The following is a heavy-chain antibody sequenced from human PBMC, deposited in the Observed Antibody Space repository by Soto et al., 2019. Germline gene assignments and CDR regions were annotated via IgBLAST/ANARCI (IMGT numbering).Heavy chain of an antibody. D-gene: IGHD7-27*01. V-gene: IGHV1-69*01. CDR1: GDTFKNCV. Sequence: QVQVVQSGVEVRRPGSSVKVSCKASGDTFKNCVISWVRQAPGQCLEWMGGIIPLFGTTDFAQRFQGRLTITTDESTTTADMELTRLRSEDTATYYFAAELGFVKLSVVWGQGTTVIVAS. CDR3: AAELGFVKLSVV. CDR2: IIPLFGTT. J-gene: IGHJ6*02.